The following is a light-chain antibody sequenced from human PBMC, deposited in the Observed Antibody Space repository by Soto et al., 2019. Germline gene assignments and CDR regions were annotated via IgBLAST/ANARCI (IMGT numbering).Light chain of an antibody. CDR2: EDI. CDR3: CSYAGGASVV. V-gene: IGLV2-23*01. J-gene: IGLJ2*01. CDR1: ISDVGRYNL. Sequence: QSVLTQPASVSGSPGQSITISCTGTISDVGRYNLVSWYQQHPDKAPKLIIYEDIKRPSWVSHRFSGSTSGNTASLTISGLQTEDEAKYFCCSYAGGASVVFGGGTKLTVL.